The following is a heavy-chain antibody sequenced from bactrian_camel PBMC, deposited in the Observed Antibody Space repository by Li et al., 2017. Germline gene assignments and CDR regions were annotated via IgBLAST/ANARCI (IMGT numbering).Heavy chain of an antibody. J-gene: IGHJ4*01. V-gene: IGHV3S55*01. CDR3: AARSTSACYGSLRVAQYTY. CDR2: SDSDGRT. D-gene: IGHD3*01. CDR1: AASYSYSSHC. Sequence: VQLVESGGGSVQAGGSLRLSCVASAASYSYSSHCMGWFRQTPGKESEGVAVSDSDGRTTYADSAKGRFTISKDNAKYTLFLQMNRLKPEDTAMYYCAARSTSACYGSLRVAQYTYWGQGTQVTVS.